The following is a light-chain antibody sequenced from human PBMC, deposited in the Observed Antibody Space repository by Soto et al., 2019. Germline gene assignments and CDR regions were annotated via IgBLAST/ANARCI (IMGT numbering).Light chain of an antibody. V-gene: IGKV3-20*01. J-gene: IGKJ3*01. Sequence: EIVLTKSPGTLSLSPGERATLSCRASQSVSSSYLAWYKQKPGQAPRLLIYGASSRATGIPDRFGGGGSGTDFTLNVSLLEPAAFAVYYCYQYGSSPFPFGS. CDR3: YQYGSSPFP. CDR2: GAS. CDR1: QSVSSSY.